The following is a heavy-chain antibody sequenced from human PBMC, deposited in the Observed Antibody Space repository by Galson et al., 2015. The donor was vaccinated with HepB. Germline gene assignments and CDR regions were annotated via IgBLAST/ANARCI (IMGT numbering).Heavy chain of an antibody. CDR2: IYHSGST. J-gene: IGHJ3*02. CDR1: GGSISGYY. Sequence: ATLSLTCTVSGGSISGYYWSWLRQPPGKGLEWIGYIYHSGSTNYNPSLKSRVTISLDTSTNQFSLRLNSVTAADTAVYYCAGEETHYYDSEKPCSDAFDIWGQGTMVTVSS. V-gene: IGHV4-59*01. CDR3: AGEETHYYDSEKPCSDAFDI. D-gene: IGHD3-10*01.